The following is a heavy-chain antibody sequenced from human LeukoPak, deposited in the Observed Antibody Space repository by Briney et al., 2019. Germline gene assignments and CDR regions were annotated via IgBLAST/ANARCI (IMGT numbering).Heavy chain of an antibody. CDR1: GFTVSSNY. V-gene: IGHV3-66*01. CDR2: IYSGGST. CDR3: ARDWGYKPDYFDY. D-gene: IGHD5-24*01. J-gene: IGHJ4*02. Sequence: PGGSLRLSCAASGFTVSSNYMSWVRQAPGKGLEWVSVIYSGGSTYYADSVKGRFTISRDNSKNTLYLQVNSLRAEDTAVYYCARDWGYKPDYFDYWGQGTLVTVSS.